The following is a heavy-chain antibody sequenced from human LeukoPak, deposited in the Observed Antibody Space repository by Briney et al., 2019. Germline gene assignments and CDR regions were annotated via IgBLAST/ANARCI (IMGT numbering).Heavy chain of an antibody. J-gene: IGHJ4*02. CDR1: GYTFTSFD. V-gene: IGHV1-8*01. Sequence: ASVKVSFKASGYTFTSFDFNWVRQATGQGLEWMGWMKSNNGHTGYAQKFQGRVTMTMDTSISTAYMELSSLRFKAAAVYYCARGHLNWGMVGYWGEGTLVTVSS. CDR2: MKSNNGHT. CDR3: ARGHLNWGMVGY. D-gene: IGHD2-15*01.